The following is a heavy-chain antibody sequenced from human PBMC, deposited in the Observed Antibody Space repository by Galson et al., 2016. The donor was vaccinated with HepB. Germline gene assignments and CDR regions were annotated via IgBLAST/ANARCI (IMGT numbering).Heavy chain of an antibody. V-gene: IGHV4-59*13. CDR2: IDDSGYT. CDR3: ARYLWFGEKYGMDV. J-gene: IGHJ6*02. Sequence: LSLTCTVSGASISGYYWSWVRQPPGKGLEPIGYIDDSGYTNYNPSLKSRVTISVDASKNQFSLKLSSVTAADTAVYYCARYLWFGEKYGMDVWGQGTTVIVSS. D-gene: IGHD3-10*01. CDR1: GASISGYY.